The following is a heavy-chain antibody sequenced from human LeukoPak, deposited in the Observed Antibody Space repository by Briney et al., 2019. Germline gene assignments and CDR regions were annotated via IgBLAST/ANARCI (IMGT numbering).Heavy chain of an antibody. J-gene: IGHJ5*02. Sequence: PGGSLRLSCAASGFTFSSYSMNWVRQAPGKGLEWVSSISSSSSYIYYADSVRGRSTISRDNAKNSLYLQTNSLRAEDTAVCYCARVFVWRDCSSTSCYPWFDPWGQGTLVSVSS. V-gene: IGHV3-21*01. CDR1: GFTFSSYS. CDR3: ARVFVWRDCSSTSCYPWFDP. CDR2: ISSSSSYI. D-gene: IGHD2-2*01.